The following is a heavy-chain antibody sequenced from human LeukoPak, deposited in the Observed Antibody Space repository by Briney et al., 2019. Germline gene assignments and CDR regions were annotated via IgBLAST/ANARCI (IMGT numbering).Heavy chain of an antibody. D-gene: IGHD2-15*01. V-gene: IGHV3-23*01. CDR2: ISGSGGST. J-gene: IGHJ6*02. CDR3: AKVSELLHDYYYGMDV. Sequence: PGGSLRLSCAASGFTFSSYAMSWVRQAPGKGLEWVSAISGSGGSTYYAGSVKGRFTISRDNSKNTLYLQMNSLRAEDTAVYYCAKVSELLHDYYYGMDVWGQGTTVTVSS. CDR1: GFTFSSYA.